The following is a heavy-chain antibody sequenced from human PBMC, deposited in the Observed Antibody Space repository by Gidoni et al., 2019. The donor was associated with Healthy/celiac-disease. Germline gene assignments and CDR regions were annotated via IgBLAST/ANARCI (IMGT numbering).Heavy chain of an antibody. CDR1: GRSISSYY. J-gene: IGHJ6*03. CDR2: IYYSGST. Sequence: QVQLQESGPGLVKPSETLSLTCTVSGRSISSYYWSWIRQPPGKGLEWIGYIYYSGSTNYNPSLKSRVTISVDTSKNQFSLKLSSVTAADTAVYYCARGADYDFWSGYDYYYYYYMDVWGKGTTVTVSS. D-gene: IGHD3-3*01. CDR3: ARGADYDFWSGYDYYYYYYMDV. V-gene: IGHV4-59*01.